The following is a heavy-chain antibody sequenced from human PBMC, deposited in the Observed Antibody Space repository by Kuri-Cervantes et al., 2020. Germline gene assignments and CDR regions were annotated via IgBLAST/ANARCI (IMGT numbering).Heavy chain of an antibody. CDR3: ARGPGGSMVRGRGSPPKKYYFDY. CDR2: INPNSGGT. V-gene: IGHV1-2*02. D-gene: IGHD3-10*01. Sequence: ASVKVSCKASGYTFTGYYMHWVRQAPGQGLEWMGWINPNSGGTNYAQKFQGRVTMTRDTSISTAYMELSSLRSEDTAVYYCARGPGGSMVRGRGSPPKKYYFDYWGQGTLVTVSS. CDR1: GYTFTGYY. J-gene: IGHJ4*02.